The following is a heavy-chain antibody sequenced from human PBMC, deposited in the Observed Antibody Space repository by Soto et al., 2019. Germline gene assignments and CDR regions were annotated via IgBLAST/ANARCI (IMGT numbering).Heavy chain of an antibody. Sequence: SETLSLTCTVSGGSISSYYWSWIRQPPGKGLEWIGYIYYSGSTNYNPPLKSRVTISVDTSKNQFSLKLSSVTAADTAVYYRARDRRNWNYWGKGTLVTVSS. CDR1: GGSISSYY. CDR2: IYYSGST. V-gene: IGHV4-59*01. J-gene: IGHJ4*02. D-gene: IGHD1-1*01. CDR3: ARDRRNWNY.